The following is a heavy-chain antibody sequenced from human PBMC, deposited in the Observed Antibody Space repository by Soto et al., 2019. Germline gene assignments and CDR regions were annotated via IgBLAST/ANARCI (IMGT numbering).Heavy chain of an antibody. CDR3: ARDPSPLYGGALYYFDY. J-gene: IGHJ4*02. V-gene: IGHV3-30-3*01. D-gene: IGHD4-17*01. CDR2: ISYDGSNK. Sequence: GGSLRLSCAASGFTFSSYAMHWVRQAPGKGLEWVAVISYDGSNKYYADSVKGRFTISRDNSKNTLYLQMNSLRAEDTAVYYCARDPSPLYGGALYYFDYWGQGTLVTVSS. CDR1: GFTFSSYA.